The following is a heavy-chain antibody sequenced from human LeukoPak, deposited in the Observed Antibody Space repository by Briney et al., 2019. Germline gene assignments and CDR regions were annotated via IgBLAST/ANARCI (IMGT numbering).Heavy chain of an antibody. CDR1: GYTFTSYD. J-gene: IGHJ4*02. V-gene: IGHV1-8*01. Sequence: ASVKVSCKASGYTFTSYDINWVRQATGQGLEWMGWMNPNSGNTGYAQKFQGRVTMTRNTSISTAYMELSSLRSEDTAVYYCASSPPRNRGFDYWGQGTLVTVSS. CDR2: MNPNSGNT. CDR3: ASSPPRNRGFDY.